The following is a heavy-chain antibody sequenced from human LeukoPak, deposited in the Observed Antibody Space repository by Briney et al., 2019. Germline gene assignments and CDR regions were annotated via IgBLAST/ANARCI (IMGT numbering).Heavy chain of an antibody. CDR1: GFTFKKHW. D-gene: IGHD4-17*01. CDR3: ARDSHDYGDYPDFYYFYYMDV. V-gene: IGHV3-20*04. Sequence: GGSLRLSGAVSGFTFKKHWMHWVRKVPGKGLEWVSGISSNGGSTGYGDSVKGRFTISRDSAKNSLYLQMNSLRAEDTALYYCARDSHDYGDYPDFYYFYYMDVWGKGTTVTVSS. CDR2: ISSNGGST. J-gene: IGHJ6*03.